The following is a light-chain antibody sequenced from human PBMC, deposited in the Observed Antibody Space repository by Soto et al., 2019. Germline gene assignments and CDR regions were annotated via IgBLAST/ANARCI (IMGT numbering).Light chain of an antibody. CDR3: QQYGSSHPMST. V-gene: IGKV3-20*01. J-gene: IGKJ2*01. Sequence: EIVLTQSPGTLSLSPGERATLSCRASQSVSSSYLAWYQQKPGQAPRLLIYGASSRATGIPDRFSGSGSGTDFTLTISRLEPEDFAVYYCQQYGSSHPMSTFGQGTKLEIK. CDR2: GAS. CDR1: QSVSSSY.